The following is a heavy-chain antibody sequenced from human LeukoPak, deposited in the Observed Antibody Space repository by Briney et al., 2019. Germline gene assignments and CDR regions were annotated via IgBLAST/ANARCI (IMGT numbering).Heavy chain of an antibody. V-gene: IGHV4-39*01. CDR2: IFSSGIT. Sequence: SETLSLTCTVSGDSISDSNSYWGWIRQPPGKGLEWIGSIFSSGITYYNPSLKSRVTISVDTSKNRFSLRLSSVTAADTAVYYCARHDSQGSVNWFDPWGQGTLVTVSS. D-gene: IGHD3-10*01. CDR3: ARHDSQGSVNWFDP. J-gene: IGHJ5*02. CDR1: GDSISDSNSY.